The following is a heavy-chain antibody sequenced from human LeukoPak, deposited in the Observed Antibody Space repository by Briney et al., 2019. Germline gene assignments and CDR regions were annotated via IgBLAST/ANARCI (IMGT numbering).Heavy chain of an antibody. D-gene: IGHD1-26*01. J-gene: IGHJ4*02. Sequence: PGGSLRLSCAASGFTFSTYAISWVRQAPGKGLEWVSAISNRDRTYYADSVKGRFTISRDNSKNTVHLQMNSLRVEDTAVYYCANESPYAVGGTGRVYYFDYWGQGALVTVSS. CDR3: ANESPYAVGGTGRVYYFDY. V-gene: IGHV3-23*01. CDR2: ISNRDRT. CDR1: GFTFSTYA.